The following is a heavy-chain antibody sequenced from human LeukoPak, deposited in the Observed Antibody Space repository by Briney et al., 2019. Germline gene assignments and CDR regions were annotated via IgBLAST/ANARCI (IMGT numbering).Heavy chain of an antibody. J-gene: IGHJ3*02. CDR3: ARDRGRRGITMRSDAFDI. CDR2: ISSSVSTI. D-gene: IGHD3-22*01. V-gene: IGHV3-48*03. Sequence: SGGSLRLSCAASGFTFSSYEMNWVRQAPGKGLEWVSYISSSVSTIYYADSVKGRFTISRDNAKNSLYLQMNSLRAEDTAVYYCARDRGRRGITMRSDAFDIWGQGTMVTVFS. CDR1: GFTFSSYE.